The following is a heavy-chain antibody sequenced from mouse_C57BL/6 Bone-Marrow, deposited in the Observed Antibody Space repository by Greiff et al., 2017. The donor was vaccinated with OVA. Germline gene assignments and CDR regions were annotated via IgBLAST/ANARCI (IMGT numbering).Heavy chain of an antibody. CDR3: AATRYYAMDY. CDR2: ILPSIGRT. J-gene: IGHJ4*01. CDR1: DSEVFPIAY. Sequence: QVQLKQSGSELRSPGSSVKLSCKDFDSEVFPIAYMSWVRQKPGHGFEWIGGILPSIGRTIYGEKFEDKATLDADTLSNTAYLELNSLTSEDPAIYYCAATRYYAMDYWGQGTSVTVSS. V-gene: IGHV15-2*01.